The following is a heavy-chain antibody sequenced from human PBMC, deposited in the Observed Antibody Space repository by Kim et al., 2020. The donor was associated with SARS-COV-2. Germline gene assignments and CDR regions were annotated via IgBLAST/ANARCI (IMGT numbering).Heavy chain of an antibody. CDR1: GFTFSDYY. CDR2: ISSSSSYT. Sequence: GGSLRLSCAASGFTFSDYYMSWIRQAPGKGLEGVSYISSSSSYTNYADSVKGRLTISRDNDKNALYLQMNSLRAEDTAVYYWARVVGNYDVSTFRYYNGMDVWGQGTTVTVSS. CDR3: ARVVGNYDVSTFRYYNGMDV. D-gene: IGHD3-3*01. J-gene: IGHJ6*02. V-gene: IGHV3-11*05.